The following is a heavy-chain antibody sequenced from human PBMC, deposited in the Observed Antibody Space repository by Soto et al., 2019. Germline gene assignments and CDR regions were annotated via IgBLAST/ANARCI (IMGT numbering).Heavy chain of an antibody. CDR1: GGSFSGYY. CDR2: INHSGST. Sequence: SETLSLTCAVYGGSFSGYYWSWIRQPQGKGLEWIGEINHSGSTYYNPSLKSRVTISVDTSKNQFSLKLSSVTAADTAVYYCARQGYPGIAAAGDNWFDPWGQGTLVTVSS. D-gene: IGHD6-13*01. V-gene: IGHV4-34*01. J-gene: IGHJ5*02. CDR3: ARQGYPGIAAAGDNWFDP.